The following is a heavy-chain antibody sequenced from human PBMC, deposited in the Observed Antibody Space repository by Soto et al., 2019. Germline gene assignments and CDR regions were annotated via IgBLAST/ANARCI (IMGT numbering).Heavy chain of an antibody. J-gene: IGHJ4*02. CDR1: GFTFSDYY. CDR2: ISTSGSTI. CDR3: ARVSPPPDY. V-gene: IGHV3-11*01. Sequence: GGSLTLSCAASGFTFSDYYGSWIRQAPGKGLEWVSYISTSGSTINYADSVKGRFTISRDNAKNSLYLQMNSLRAEDTAVYYCARVSPPPDYWGQGTLVTVSS.